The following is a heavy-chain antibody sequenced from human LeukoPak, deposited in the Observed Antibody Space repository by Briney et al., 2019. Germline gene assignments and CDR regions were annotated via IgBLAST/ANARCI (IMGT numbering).Heavy chain of an antibody. Sequence: ASVKVSCKASGYTFTCYYMHWVRQAPGKGLEWMGGFDPEDGETIYAQKFQGRVTMTEDTSTDTAYMELSSLRSEDTAVYYCATDKLGIAAAGTLLAYWGQGTLDTVSS. CDR3: ATDKLGIAAAGTLLAY. J-gene: IGHJ4*02. CDR2: FDPEDGET. V-gene: IGHV1-24*01. CDR1: GYTFTCYY. D-gene: IGHD6-13*01.